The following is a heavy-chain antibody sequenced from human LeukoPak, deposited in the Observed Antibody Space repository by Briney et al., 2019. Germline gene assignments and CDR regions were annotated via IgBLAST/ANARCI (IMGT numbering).Heavy chain of an antibody. CDR1: GFTFSSYG. V-gene: IGHV3-30*18. CDR2: ISYDGSNK. J-gene: IGHJ4*02. CDR3: AKELNVGTYCTNGVGPTPFDY. D-gene: IGHD2-8*01. Sequence: GGSLRLSCAASGFTFSSYGMHWVRQAPGKGLEWVAVISYDGSNKYYADSVKSRFTISRDNSKNTLYMKMNSLRAEDTDVYYCAKELNVGTYCTNGVGPTPFDYWGQGTLVTVSS.